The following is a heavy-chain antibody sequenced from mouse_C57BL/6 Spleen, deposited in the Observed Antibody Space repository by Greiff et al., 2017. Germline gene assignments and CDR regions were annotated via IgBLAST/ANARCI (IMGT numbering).Heavy chain of an antibody. CDR3: AREDDYDGGVDY. CDR2: IYPGSGST. D-gene: IGHD2-4*01. V-gene: IGHV1-55*01. J-gene: IGHJ2*01. Sequence: QVQLQQPGAELVKPGASVKMSCKASGYTFTSYWLTWVKQRPGQGLEWIGDIYPGSGSTNYNEKFKSKATLTVDTSSSTAYMQLSSLTSEDSAVYYYAREDDYDGGVDYWGQGTTLTVSS. CDR1: GYTFTSYW.